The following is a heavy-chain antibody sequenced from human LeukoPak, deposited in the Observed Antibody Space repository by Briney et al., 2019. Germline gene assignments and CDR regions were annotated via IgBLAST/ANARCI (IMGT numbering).Heavy chain of an antibody. V-gene: IGHV5-51*01. CDR2: IYPGNSDT. D-gene: IGHD3-10*01. CDR3: ARQSMVRGIDEYVLH. CDR1: GYSFTTYW. Sequence: GESLKISCRASGYSFTTYWIGWVRQMPGKGLEWMGIIYPGNSDTRYRPPFQGQVTISADKSISTAYLQWNSLKASDTAMYYCARQSMVRGIDEYVLHWGRGTLVTVSS. J-gene: IGHJ1*01.